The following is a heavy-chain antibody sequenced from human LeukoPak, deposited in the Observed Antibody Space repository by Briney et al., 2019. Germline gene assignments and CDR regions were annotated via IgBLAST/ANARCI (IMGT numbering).Heavy chain of an antibody. CDR1: GFTFSNYW. Sequence: GGSLRLSCEGSGFTFSNYWMSWVRQAPGKGLEWVANIQQHGSETYYGDSVKGRFTISRDNAKNSLYLQMNSLRAEDTAVYYCATYSSSNGREFQYWGQGTLVTVSS. V-gene: IGHV3-7*01. J-gene: IGHJ1*01. CDR3: ATYSSSNGREFQY. D-gene: IGHD2-2*01. CDR2: IQQHGSET.